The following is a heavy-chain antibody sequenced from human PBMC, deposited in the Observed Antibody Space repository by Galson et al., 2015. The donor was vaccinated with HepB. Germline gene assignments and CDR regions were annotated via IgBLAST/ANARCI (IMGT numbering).Heavy chain of an antibody. V-gene: IGHV3-23*01. D-gene: IGHD6-19*01. CDR1: GFTFNNFT. CDR3: AKLERFAVAGTLDY. J-gene: IGHJ4*02. Sequence: SLRLSCAASGFTFNNFTMSWVRQAPGKGLEWVSGLSGSGGATFYADSVKGRFTISRDNSKNTLFLQMNSLRAEDTALYYCAKLERFAVAGTLDYWGQGTLVTVSS. CDR2: LSGSGGAT.